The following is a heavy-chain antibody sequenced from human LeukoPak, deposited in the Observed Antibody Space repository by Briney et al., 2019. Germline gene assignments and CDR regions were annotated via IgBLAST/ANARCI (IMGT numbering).Heavy chain of an antibody. V-gene: IGHV3-74*01. CDR1: GFTFSSYW. Sequence: GGSLRLSCAASGFTFSSYWMHWVRQAPGKGLVWVSRINSDGSSTSYAVSVKDRLTISRDKAKNTLYLQMNSLRAEDTAVYYCARDLGISWFDPWGQGTLVTVSS. D-gene: IGHD3-10*01. CDR3: ARDLGISWFDP. J-gene: IGHJ5*02. CDR2: INSDGSST.